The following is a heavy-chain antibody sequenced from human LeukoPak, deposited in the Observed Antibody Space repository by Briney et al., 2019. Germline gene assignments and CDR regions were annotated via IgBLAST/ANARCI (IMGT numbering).Heavy chain of an antibody. CDR3: ARRSGSNFNF. CDR2: IYPGDSDT. Sequence: GESLQISCKGSGSGYSFANFWIGWVRQMPGKGLEWMGIIYPGDSDTRYSPSFEGQVTISVDKSVNTAYLRWSSLRASDTAIYFCARRSGSNFNFWGQGTQVIVSS. J-gene: IGHJ4*02. V-gene: IGHV5-51*01. CDR1: GYSFANFW. D-gene: IGHD1-26*01.